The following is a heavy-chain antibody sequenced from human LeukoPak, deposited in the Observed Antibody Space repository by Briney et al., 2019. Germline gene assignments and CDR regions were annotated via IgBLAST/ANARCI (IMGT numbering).Heavy chain of an antibody. J-gene: IGHJ4*02. CDR1: GFTFSSYW. Sequence: GGSLRLSCAASGFTFSSYWMSWVRQAPGKGLEWVANIKQDGSEKYYVDSVKGRFTISRDNAKNSLYLQMNSLRAEDTAVYYCARGRVIVWDSSQPPSYFDYWGQGTLVTVSS. CDR2: IKQDGSEK. D-gene: IGHD2/OR15-2a*01. V-gene: IGHV3-7*04. CDR3: ARGRVIVWDSSQPPSYFDY.